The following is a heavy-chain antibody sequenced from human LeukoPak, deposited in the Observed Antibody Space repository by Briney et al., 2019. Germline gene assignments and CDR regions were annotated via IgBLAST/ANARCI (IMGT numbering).Heavy chain of an antibody. V-gene: IGHV3-23*01. Sequence: PGGSLRLSCAASGFTFSSYAMSWVRQAPAKGLEWVSAISGSGGSTYYADSVKGRFTISRDNSKNTLYLQMNSLRAEDTAVYYCAKAITSIAASNWSDPWGQGTLVTVSS. D-gene: IGHD6-6*01. CDR2: ISGSGGST. J-gene: IGHJ5*02. CDR1: GFTFSSYA. CDR3: AKAITSIAASNWSDP.